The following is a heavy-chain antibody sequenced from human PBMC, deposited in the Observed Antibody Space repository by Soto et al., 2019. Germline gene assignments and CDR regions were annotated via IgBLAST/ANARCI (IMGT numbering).Heavy chain of an antibody. CDR1: GGTFSSYA. CDR3: ARRGYSYGTPIQPYYYYGMDV. D-gene: IGHD5-18*01. CDR2: IIPIFGTA. V-gene: IGHV1-69*13. Sequence: SVKVSCKASGGTFSSYAISWVRQAPGQGLEWMGGIIPIFGTANYAQKFQGGVTITADESTSTAYMELSSLRSEDTAVYYCARRGYSYGTPIQPYYYYGMDVWGQGTTVTVSS. J-gene: IGHJ6*02.